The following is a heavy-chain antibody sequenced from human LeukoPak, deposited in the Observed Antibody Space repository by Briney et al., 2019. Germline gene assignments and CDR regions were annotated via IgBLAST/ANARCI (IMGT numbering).Heavy chain of an antibody. J-gene: IGHJ4*02. D-gene: IGHD6-13*01. CDR1: GGSISSSSYY. V-gene: IGHV4-39*01. Sequence: SETLSLTCTVSGGSISSSSYYWGWIRQPPGKGLEWIGSIYYSGITYYNPSLKSRVTISVDTSKNQSSLKLSSVTAADTAVYYCAASSWQRPFDNWGQGTLVTVSS. CDR3: AASSWQRPFDN. CDR2: IYYSGIT.